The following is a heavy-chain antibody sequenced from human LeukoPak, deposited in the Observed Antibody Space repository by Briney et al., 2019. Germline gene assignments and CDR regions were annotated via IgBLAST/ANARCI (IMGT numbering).Heavy chain of an antibody. CDR2: ISYSGSI. V-gene: IGHV4-39*01. CDR3: ATLEIGDYYFDY. CDR1: GGSISSRPYY. Sequence: KPSETLSLTCTVSGGSISSRPYYWGWVRQPPGQGLEWTGSISYSGSIHYNPSLKSRVTISVDTSRNHFSLRLSSVTAADTAVYYCATLEIGDYYFDYWGQGTLVTVSS. D-gene: IGHD3-16*01. J-gene: IGHJ4*02.